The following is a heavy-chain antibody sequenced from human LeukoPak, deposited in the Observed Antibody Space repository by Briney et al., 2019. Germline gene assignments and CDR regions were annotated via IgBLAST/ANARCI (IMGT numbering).Heavy chain of an antibody. CDR1: GGSISSSSYY. D-gene: IGHD7-27*01. V-gene: IGHV4-39*01. J-gene: IGHJ4*02. CDR3: ARHLVNWGSFVDY. Sequence: PSETLSLTCTVSGGSISSSSYYWGWIRQPPEKGLEWIGSIYYSGSTYYNPSLKSRVTISVDTSKNQFSLKLSSVTAADTAVYYCARHLVNWGSFVDYWGQGTLVTVSS. CDR2: IYYSGST.